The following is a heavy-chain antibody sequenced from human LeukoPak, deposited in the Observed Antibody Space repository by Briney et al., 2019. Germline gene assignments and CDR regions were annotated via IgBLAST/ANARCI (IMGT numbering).Heavy chain of an antibody. D-gene: IGHD3/OR15-3a*01. Sequence: SETLSLTCTVSGGSISSYYWSWIRQPPGKGLEWIGYIYYSGSTNYNPSLKSRVTISGDTSKNQFSLKLISVTAADRAVYYCARHEGSVWTTPVFDYWGQGTLVTVSS. CDR2: IYYSGST. CDR3: ARHEGSVWTTPVFDY. CDR1: GGSISSYY. V-gene: IGHV4-59*08. J-gene: IGHJ4*02.